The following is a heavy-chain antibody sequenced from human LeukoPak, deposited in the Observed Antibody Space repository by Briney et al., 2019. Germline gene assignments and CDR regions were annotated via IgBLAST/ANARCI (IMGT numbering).Heavy chain of an antibody. J-gene: IGHJ4*02. D-gene: IGHD4-17*01. CDR1: GYTFTSYG. Sequence: ASVKVSCKASGYTFTSYGISWVRQAPGQGLEWMGWISAYNGNTNYAQKLQGRVTMTTDTSTSTAYVELRSLRSDDTAVYYCARAVVTTVKCFDYWGQGTLVTVSS. V-gene: IGHV1-18*01. CDR3: ARAVVTTVKCFDY. CDR2: ISAYNGNT.